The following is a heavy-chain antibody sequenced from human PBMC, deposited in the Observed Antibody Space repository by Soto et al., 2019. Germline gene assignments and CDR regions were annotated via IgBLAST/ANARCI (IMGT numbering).Heavy chain of an antibody. V-gene: IGHV3-30-3*01. CDR3: ARPDYCSGSYPDY. Sequence: QVQLVESGGGVVQPGRSLRLSCTASGFTFSSYAMHWVRQAPGKGLEWVAVISYDGSNKYYADSVKGRFTISRDNYKNTLFMQMNSMRAEDTAVYYCARPDYCSGSYPDYWGQGTLVTVSS. D-gene: IGHD3-10*01. J-gene: IGHJ4*02. CDR1: GFTFSSYA. CDR2: ISYDGSNK.